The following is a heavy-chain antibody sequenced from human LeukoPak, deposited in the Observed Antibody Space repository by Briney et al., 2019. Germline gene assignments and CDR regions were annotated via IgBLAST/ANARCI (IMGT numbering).Heavy chain of an antibody. CDR2: INHSGST. CDR1: GGSFSGYY. CDR3: ARLSSSWYRGSYYYYYMDV. Sequence: SETLSLTCAVYGGSFSGYYWSWIRQPPGKGLEWIGEINHSGSTNYNPSLKSRVTISVDTSKNQFSLKLSSVTAADTAVYYCARLSSSWYRGSYYYYYMDVWGKGTTVTISS. V-gene: IGHV4-34*01. J-gene: IGHJ6*03. D-gene: IGHD6-13*01.